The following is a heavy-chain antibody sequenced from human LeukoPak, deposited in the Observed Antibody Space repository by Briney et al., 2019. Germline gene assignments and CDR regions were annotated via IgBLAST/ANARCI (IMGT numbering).Heavy chain of an antibody. V-gene: IGHV3-30*03. CDR3: ARGEYSYGNDY. CDR1: GFTFSSYG. Sequence: GGSLRLSCAASGFTFSSYGMHWVRQAPGKGLEWVAVISYDGSNKYYADSVKGRFTISRDNSKNTLYLQMNSLRAEDTAVYYCARGEYSYGNDYWGQGTLVTVSS. D-gene: IGHD5-18*01. CDR2: ISYDGSNK. J-gene: IGHJ4*02.